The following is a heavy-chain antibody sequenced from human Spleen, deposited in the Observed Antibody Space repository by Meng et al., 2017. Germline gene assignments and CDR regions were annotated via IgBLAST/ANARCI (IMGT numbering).Heavy chain of an antibody. J-gene: IGHJ4*02. CDR1: GDFIGSSGYS. V-gene: IGHV4-31*01. CDR2: ISYSGST. Sequence: HPQGPRPGLVNPADTLSLTSTVSGDFIGSSGYSWGWIRQPPGKGLEWIGYISYSGSTYYNPSLRTLVTISVDTSKNHFSLKLRSVTAADTAVYYCARFTGTYGPRSVFDYWGQGTLVTVSS. CDR3: ARFTGTYGPRSVFDY. D-gene: IGHD3-10*01.